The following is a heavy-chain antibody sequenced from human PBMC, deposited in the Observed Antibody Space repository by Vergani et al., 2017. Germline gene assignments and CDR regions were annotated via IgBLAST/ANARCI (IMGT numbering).Heavy chain of an antibody. CDR1: GYTFTSYD. CDR2: MNPNSGNT. J-gene: IGHJ4*02. Sequence: QVQLVQSGAEVKQPGASVKVSCKASGYTFTSYDINWVRPATGQGLEWMGWMNPNSGNTGYAQKFQGRVTSTADESTSTAYMELSSLRSEDTAVYYCAREDCSSTSCYIDYWGQGTLVTVSS. D-gene: IGHD2-2*02. V-gene: IGHV1-8*01. CDR3: AREDCSSTSCYIDY.